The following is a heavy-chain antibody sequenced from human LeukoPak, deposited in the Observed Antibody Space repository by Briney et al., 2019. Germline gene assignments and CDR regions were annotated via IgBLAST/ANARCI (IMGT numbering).Heavy chain of an antibody. CDR1: GGSISSYY. Sequence: PSETLSLTCTVSGGSISSYYWSWIRQPPGKGLEWIGYIYYSGSTNYNPSLKSRVTISVDTSKNQFSLKLSSVTAADTAVYYCARRGVTGSLDYWGQGTVVTVSS. CDR2: IYYSGST. J-gene: IGHJ4*02. CDR3: ARRGVTGSLDY. V-gene: IGHV4-59*08. D-gene: IGHD1-20*01.